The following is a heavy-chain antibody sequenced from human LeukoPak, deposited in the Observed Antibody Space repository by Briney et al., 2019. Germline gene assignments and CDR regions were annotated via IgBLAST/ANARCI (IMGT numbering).Heavy chain of an antibody. V-gene: IGHV4-59*08. J-gene: IGHJ4*02. CDR1: GGSISSYY. CDR2: IYYSGST. Sequence: SETLSLTCTVSGGSISSYYWSWIRQPPGKGLEWIGYIYYSGSTNYNPSLKSRVTMSVDTSKNQFSLKLSSVTAADTAVYYCARRGGYDYYFDYWGQGTLVTVSS. CDR3: ARRGGYDYYFDY. D-gene: IGHD5-12*01.